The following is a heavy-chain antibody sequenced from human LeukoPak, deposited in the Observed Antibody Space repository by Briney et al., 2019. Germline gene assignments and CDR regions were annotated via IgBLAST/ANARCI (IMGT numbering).Heavy chain of an antibody. Sequence: PSETLSLTCTVSGGSISSSIYYWGWIRQPPGKGLEWIGSMSYSGSTYYNPSLKSRVTISVDTSKNQFSLKLSSVTAADTAVYYCARRVGGFGEPASNWFDPWGQGTLVTVSS. CDR2: MSYSGST. D-gene: IGHD3-10*01. CDR1: GGSISSSIYY. J-gene: IGHJ5*02. CDR3: ARRVGGFGEPASNWFDP. V-gene: IGHV4-39*01.